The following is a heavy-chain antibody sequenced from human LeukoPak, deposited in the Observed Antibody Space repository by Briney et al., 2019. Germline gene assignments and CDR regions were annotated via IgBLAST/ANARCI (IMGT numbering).Heavy chain of an antibody. Sequence: GGSLRLSCAASGFTFDDSGMSWVRQAPVKGLEWVSGINWNGGSTGYADSVKGRFTISRDNAKNSLYLQMNSLRAEDTALYYCARDRIWSGYYREAKWFDPWGQGTLVTVSS. V-gene: IGHV3-20*04. J-gene: IGHJ5*02. CDR2: INWNGGST. D-gene: IGHD3-3*01. CDR3: ARDRIWSGYYREAKWFDP. CDR1: GFTFDDSG.